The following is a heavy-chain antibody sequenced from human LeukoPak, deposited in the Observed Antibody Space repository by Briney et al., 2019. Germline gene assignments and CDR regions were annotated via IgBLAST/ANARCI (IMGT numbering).Heavy chain of an antibody. V-gene: IGHV4-34*01. CDR3: ARGRLNGFDI. Sequence: SETLSLTCAVYGGSFSGYYWSWIRQPPGKGLEWIGEINHSGSTNYNPSLKSRVTISVDTSKNQFSLKLSSVTAADTAVYYCARGRLNGFDIWGQGTMVTVSS. CDR2: INHSGST. CDR1: GGSFSGYY. J-gene: IGHJ3*02. D-gene: IGHD3-16*01.